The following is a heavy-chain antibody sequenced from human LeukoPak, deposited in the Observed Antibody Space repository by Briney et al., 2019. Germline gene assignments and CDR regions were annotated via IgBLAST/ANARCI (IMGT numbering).Heavy chain of an antibody. D-gene: IGHD3-22*01. Sequence: SETLSLTCAVYGGSFSGYYWSWIRQPPGKGLEWIGEINHSGSTNYNPSLKSRVTISVDTSKNQFSLKLSSVTAADTAVYYCARGREYYDSSGYFVYYYYYMDVWGKGTTVTVSS. CDR3: ARGREYYDSSGYFVYYYYYMDV. CDR2: INHSGST. CDR1: GGSFSGYY. V-gene: IGHV4-34*01. J-gene: IGHJ6*03.